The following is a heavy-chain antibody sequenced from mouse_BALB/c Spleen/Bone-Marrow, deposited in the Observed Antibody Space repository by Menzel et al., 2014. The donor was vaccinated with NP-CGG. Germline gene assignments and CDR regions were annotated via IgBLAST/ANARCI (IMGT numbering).Heavy chain of an antibody. V-gene: IGHV7-3*02. D-gene: IGHD1-1*01. CDR1: GFTFTDYY. CDR3: ARDNYYGSSYIWYFDV. Sequence: EVKLVESGGGLVQPGGSLRLSRATSGFTFTDYYMSWVRQPPGKALEWLGFIRNKANGYTTEYSVSVKGRFTISRDNSQSILYLQMNTLRAEDSATYYCARDNYYGSSYIWYFDVWGAGTTVTVSS. J-gene: IGHJ1*01. CDR2: IRNKANGYTT.